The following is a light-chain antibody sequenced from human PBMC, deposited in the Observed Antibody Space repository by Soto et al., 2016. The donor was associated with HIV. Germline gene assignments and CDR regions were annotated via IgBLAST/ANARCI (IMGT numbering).Light chain of an antibody. CDR1: NIGSKS. CDR2: DDS. Sequence: SYELTQSPSMSVAPGKTARITCGGKNIGSKSVHWYQQKPGQAPVLVVYDDSDRPSGIPERLSGSSSENTATLTISRVEAGDEAAYYCQVWNSDSDHWVFGGGTKLTVL. CDR3: QVWNSDSDHWV. V-gene: IGLV3-21*03. J-gene: IGLJ3*02.